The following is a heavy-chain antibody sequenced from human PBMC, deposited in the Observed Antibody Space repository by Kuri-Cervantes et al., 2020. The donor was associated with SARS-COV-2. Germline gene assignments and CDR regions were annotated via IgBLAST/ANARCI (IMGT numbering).Heavy chain of an antibody. CDR2: IYTSGST. V-gene: IGHV4-4*07. J-gene: IGHJ5*02. CDR1: GGSISSYY. CDR3: ARDFWSGYYGGNWFDP. Sequence: SETLSLTCTVSGGSISSYYWSWIRQPAGKGLEWIGRIYTSGSTNYNPSLKSRVTMSVDTSKNQFSLKLSSVTAADTAVYYCARDFWSGYYGGNWFDPWGQETLVTVSS. D-gene: IGHD3-3*01.